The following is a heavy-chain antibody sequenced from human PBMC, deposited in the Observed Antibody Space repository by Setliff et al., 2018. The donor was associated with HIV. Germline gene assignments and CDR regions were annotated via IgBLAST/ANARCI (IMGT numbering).Heavy chain of an antibody. Sequence: SETLSLTCTVSGGSISSHYWSWIRQPPGKGLEWIGYIYYSGSTNYNPSLKSRVTISADTSKSQFSLKLTSVTAADTAAYFCARVSTDYVWGSFLSSGPYYFDFWGQGALVTVSS. CDR1: GGSISSHY. V-gene: IGHV4-59*08. CDR3: ARVSTDYVWGSFLSSGPYYFDF. D-gene: IGHD3-16*01. CDR2: IYYSGST. J-gene: IGHJ4*02.